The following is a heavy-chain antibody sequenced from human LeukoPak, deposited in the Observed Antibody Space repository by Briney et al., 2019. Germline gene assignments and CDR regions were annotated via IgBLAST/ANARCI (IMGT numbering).Heavy chain of an antibody. V-gene: IGHV4-39*07. CDR1: GGSISSSSYY. CDR2: INHSGST. D-gene: IGHD6-6*01. Sequence: PSETLSLTCTVSGGSISSSSYYWGWIRQPPGKGLEWIGEINHSGSTNYNPSLKSRVTISVDTSKNQFSLKLSSVTAADTAVYYCARGPRIAARRWFDPWGQGTLVTVSS. CDR3: ARGPRIAARRWFDP. J-gene: IGHJ5*02.